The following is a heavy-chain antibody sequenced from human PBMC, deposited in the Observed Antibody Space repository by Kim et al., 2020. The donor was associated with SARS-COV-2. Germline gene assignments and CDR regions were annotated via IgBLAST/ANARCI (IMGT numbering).Heavy chain of an antibody. CDR1: GYSFTSYW. V-gene: IGHV5-51*01. D-gene: IGHD3-10*01. CDR3: ARLGGSGSYPYYFDY. J-gene: IGHJ4*02. Sequence: GESLKISCKGSGYSFTSYWIGWVRQMPGKGLEWMGIIYPGDSDTRYSPSFQGQVTISADKSISTAYLQWSSLKASDTAMYYCARLGGSGSYPYYFDYWGQGTLVTVFS. CDR2: IYPGDSDT.